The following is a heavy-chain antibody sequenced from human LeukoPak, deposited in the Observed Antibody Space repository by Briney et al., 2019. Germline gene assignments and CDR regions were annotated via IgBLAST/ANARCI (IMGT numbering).Heavy chain of an antibody. D-gene: IGHD2-2*02. CDR2: INPNSGGT. CDR3: ARGLHCSSTSCYTYGY. CDR1: GYTFTGYY. J-gene: IGHJ4*02. Sequence: ASVKVSCKASGYTFTGYYMHWVRQAPGQGLGWMGWINPNSGGTNYAQKFQGRVTMTRDTSISTAYMELSRLRSDDTAVYYCARGLHCSSTSCYTYGYWGQGTLVTVSS. V-gene: IGHV1-2*02.